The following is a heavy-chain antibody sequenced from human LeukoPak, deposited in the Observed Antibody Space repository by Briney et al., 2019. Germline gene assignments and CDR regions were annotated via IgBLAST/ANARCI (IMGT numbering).Heavy chain of an antibody. J-gene: IGHJ4*02. V-gene: IGHV4-4*02. D-gene: IGHD4-17*01. Sequence: SETLSLTCAVSGGSISSSNWWSWARQPPGKGLEWIGEIYHSGSTNYNPSLKSRVTISVDKSKNQFSLKLSSATAADTAVYYCARTVDYGDYGVDYWGQGTLVTVSS. CDR1: GGSISSSNW. CDR2: IYHSGST. CDR3: ARTVDYGDYGVDY.